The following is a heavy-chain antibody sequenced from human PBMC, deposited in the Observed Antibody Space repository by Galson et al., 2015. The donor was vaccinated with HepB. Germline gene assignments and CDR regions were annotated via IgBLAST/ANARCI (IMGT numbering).Heavy chain of an antibody. CDR2: IKEDGSEK. Sequence: SLRLSCAASGFIFSTYWMNWVRQAPGKELEWVANIKEDGSEKNYVDSVKGRFTISRDNAKNSLYLRMNSLRAEDTAVYYCARVKRGEWYSYYYYGTDVWGQGTTVTVPS. V-gene: IGHV3-7*05. CDR3: ARVKRGEWYSYYYYGTDV. J-gene: IGHJ6*02. CDR1: GFIFSTYW. D-gene: IGHD3-10*01.